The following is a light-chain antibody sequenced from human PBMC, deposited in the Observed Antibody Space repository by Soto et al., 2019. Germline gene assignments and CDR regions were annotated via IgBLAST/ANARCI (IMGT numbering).Light chain of an antibody. CDR3: QHYNSYPWT. J-gene: IGKJ1*01. CDR1: QTINNW. CDR2: HAS. V-gene: IGKV1-5*01. Sequence: DMQMTEPPSTLSASIGDRVTITCRASQTINNWLAWYQQKPGKAPNLLIYHASNLETGVPSRFSGSAFGTEFTLTISSLQPDDFATYYCQHYNSYPWTFGQGTKVDIK.